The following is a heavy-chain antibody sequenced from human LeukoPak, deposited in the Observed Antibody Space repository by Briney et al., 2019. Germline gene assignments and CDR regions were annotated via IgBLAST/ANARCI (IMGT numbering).Heavy chain of an antibody. CDR3: AKAPYSTSWYDWGRFDY. CDR2: INPNNSAT. Sequence: ASVKVSCKASGDTFTAYYMHWVRQAPGQGLEWMGWINPNNSATNYEQKFQGRVTMTRDTSISTAYMELSRLTSGDTAVYYCAKAPYSTSWYDWGRFDYWGQGTLVAVSS. J-gene: IGHJ4*02. CDR1: GDTFTAYY. V-gene: IGHV1-2*02. D-gene: IGHD6-13*01.